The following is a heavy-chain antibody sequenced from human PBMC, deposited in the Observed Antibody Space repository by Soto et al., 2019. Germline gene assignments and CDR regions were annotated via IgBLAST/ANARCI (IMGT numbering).Heavy chain of an antibody. CDR3: ARPYSSGWVLRGWFDP. Sequence: GGSLRLSCAASGFTFSSYGMHWVRQAPGKGLEWVAVISYDGSNKYYADSVKGRFTISRDNSKNTLYLQMNSLRAEDTAVYYCARPYSSGWVLRGWFDPWGQGTLVTVSS. V-gene: IGHV3-30*19. CDR2: ISYDGSNK. J-gene: IGHJ5*02. CDR1: GFTFSSYG. D-gene: IGHD6-19*01.